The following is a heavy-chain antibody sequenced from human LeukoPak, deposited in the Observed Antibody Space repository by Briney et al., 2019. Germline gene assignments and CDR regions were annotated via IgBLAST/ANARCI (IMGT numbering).Heavy chain of an antibody. Sequence: GESLKISCKGSGYNFSSYWIGWVRQIPGKGLEWMGIIYPGDSDTRYSPSFQGQVTISADKSISTAYLQWSSLKASDTAMYYCASLRDYDSSGYYYGFYFDYWGQGTLVTVSS. CDR1: GYNFSSYW. CDR3: ASLRDYDSSGYYYGFYFDY. V-gene: IGHV5-51*01. J-gene: IGHJ4*02. D-gene: IGHD3-22*01. CDR2: IYPGDSDT.